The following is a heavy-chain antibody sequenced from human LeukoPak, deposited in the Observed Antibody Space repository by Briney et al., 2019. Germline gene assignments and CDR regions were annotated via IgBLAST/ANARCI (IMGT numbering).Heavy chain of an antibody. CDR1: GGSWDDYY. J-gene: IGHJ4*02. CDR3: ARGRDRSKAGDH. V-gene: IGHV4-34*01. Sequence: SETLSLTCAVYGGSWDDYYCSWIRQPPGKGLEWIGEIHPSGIFYYNSSLMSRVTISIDTSKSQFSLRLTSVTAADTGFYYCARGRDRSKAGDHWGQGSLVTVSS. D-gene: IGHD5-24*01. CDR2: IHPSGIF.